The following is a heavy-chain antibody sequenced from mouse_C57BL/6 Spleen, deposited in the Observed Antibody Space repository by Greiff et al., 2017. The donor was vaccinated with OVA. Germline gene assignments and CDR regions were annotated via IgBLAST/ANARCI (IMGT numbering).Heavy chain of an antibody. V-gene: IGHV1-82*01. CDR1: GYAFSSSW. CDR3: ARDGKGYETFPFAY. CDR2: IYPGDGDT. Sequence: QVQLQQSGPELVKPGASVKISCKASGYAFSSSWMNWVKQRPGKGLEWIGRIYPGDGDTNYNGKFKGKATLTVDKSSSTAYMQLSSLTSEDSAVYSGARDGKGYETFPFAYWGQGTLVTVSA. D-gene: IGHD2-2*01. J-gene: IGHJ3*01.